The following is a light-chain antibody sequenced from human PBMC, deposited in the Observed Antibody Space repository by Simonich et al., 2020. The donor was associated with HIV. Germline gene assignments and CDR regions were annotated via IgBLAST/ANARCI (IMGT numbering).Light chain of an antibody. CDR1: QSVSSSY. CDR2: ASS. V-gene: IGKV3D-20*01. Sequence: EIVFTQSPATLSLSPGERATLSCRAIQSVSSSYLAWYQQKPGLSPRLLIYASSSRATGIPDRFSCSGSGTDFTLTISRLEPEDFAVYYCQQYGSSPYTFGQGTKLEIK. CDR3: QQYGSSPYT. J-gene: IGKJ2*01.